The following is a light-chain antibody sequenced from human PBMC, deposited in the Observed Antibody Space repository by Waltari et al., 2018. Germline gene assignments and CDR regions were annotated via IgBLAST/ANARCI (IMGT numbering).Light chain of an antibody. J-gene: IGKJ4*01. V-gene: IGKV2-30*02. Sequence: DVVLTQSPLSLPVTLGQPSSISCKSSRTFVHSDGKTYFTCFHQRPGQSPRRLIYKVSNRESGVPDRVSASGSGTDFTLKISRVEAEDVGVYYCMQGTHWPLTFGGGTKVEMK. CDR1: RTFVHSDGKTY. CDR3: MQGTHWPLT. CDR2: KVS.